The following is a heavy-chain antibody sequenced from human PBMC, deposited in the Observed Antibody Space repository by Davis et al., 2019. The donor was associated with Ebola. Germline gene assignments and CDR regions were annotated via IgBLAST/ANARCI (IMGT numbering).Heavy chain of an antibody. CDR2: IYYSGST. J-gene: IGHJ4*02. CDR1: GGSISSSSYY. V-gene: IGHV4-39*01. Sequence: PSETLSLTCTVSGGSISSSSYYWGWIRQPPGKGLEWIGSIYYSGSTYYNPSLKSRVTISVDTSKNQFSLKLSSVTAADTAVYYCARLNLWSTSFDYWGQGTLVTVSS. D-gene: IGHD2-8*02. CDR3: ARLNLWSTSFDY.